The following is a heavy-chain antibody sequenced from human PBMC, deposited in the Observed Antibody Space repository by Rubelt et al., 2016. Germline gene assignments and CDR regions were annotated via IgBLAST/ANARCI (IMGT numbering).Heavy chain of an antibody. CDR2: IFYRGST. Sequence: QLQLQESGPGLVKPSETLSLTCTVSGGSISSSRYYWGWIRHPPGKGLEWIGSIFYRGSTYYNPSLTGRVTISLDTSKNQFSLKLRSVTGADTAVYYCARTTVTHFDYWCQGTLVTVSS. D-gene: IGHD4-17*01. CDR3: ARTTVTHFDY. CDR1: GGSISSSRYY. J-gene: IGHJ4*02. V-gene: IGHV4-39*01.